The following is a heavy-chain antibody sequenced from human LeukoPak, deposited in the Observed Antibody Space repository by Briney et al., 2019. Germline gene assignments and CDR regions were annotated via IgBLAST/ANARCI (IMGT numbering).Heavy chain of an antibody. CDR3: ARAYYYDSSGYLYYFDY. CDR2: IYPGDSDT. V-gene: IGHV5-51*01. D-gene: IGHD3-22*01. J-gene: IGHJ4*02. CDR1: GYTFTSYW. Sequence: GESLKISCQGSGYTFTSYWIGWVRQMPVKGLEWMGSIYPGDSDTKYSPSFQGQVTISVDKSTNTAYLQWKSLKASDTAMYYCARAYYYDSSGYLYYFDYWGQGTLVTVSS.